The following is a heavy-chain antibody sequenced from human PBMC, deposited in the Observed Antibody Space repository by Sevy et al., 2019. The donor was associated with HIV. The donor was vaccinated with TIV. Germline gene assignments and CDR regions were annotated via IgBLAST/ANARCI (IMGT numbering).Heavy chain of an antibody. D-gene: IGHD6-13*01. J-gene: IGHJ5*02. CDR3: AKEGPSIQLVLSGGWFDP. V-gene: IGHV3-23*01. Sequence: GGSLRLSCAASGFTFSSYAMSWVRQAPGKGLEWVSAISGSGGSTYYADSVKGRFTISRDNSKNTLYLQMNSLRAEDTAVYYCAKEGPSIQLVLSGGWFDPWGQGTLVTVSS. CDR1: GFTFSSYA. CDR2: ISGSGGST.